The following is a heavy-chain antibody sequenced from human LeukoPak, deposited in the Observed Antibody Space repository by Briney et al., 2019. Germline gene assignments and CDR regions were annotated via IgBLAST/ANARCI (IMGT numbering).Heavy chain of an antibody. D-gene: IGHD2-21*02. J-gene: IGHJ4*02. CDR1: GGSVSSGSYY. V-gene: IGHV4-61*01. CDR2: IYYSGST. Sequence: PSETLSLTCTVSGGSVSSGSYYWSWIRQPPGKGLEWIGYIYYSGSTNYNPSLKSRVTISVDTSKNQFSLKLSSVTAADTAVYYCARARGGDNEYYFDYWGQGTLVTVSS. CDR3: ARARGGDNEYYFDY.